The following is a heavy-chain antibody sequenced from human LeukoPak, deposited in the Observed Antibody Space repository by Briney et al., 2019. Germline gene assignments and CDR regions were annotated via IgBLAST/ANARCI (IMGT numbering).Heavy chain of an antibody. D-gene: IGHD5-12*01. CDR2: INHSGST. CDR3: ARGGYSGYPTPLYYGVDV. J-gene: IGHJ6*04. CDR1: GGPFSGYY. Sequence: SETLSLTCAVYGGPFSGYYWSWIRQPPGKGLEWIGEINHSGSTNYNPSLKSRVTISVDTSKNQFSLKLSSVTAADTAVYYCARGGYSGYPTPLYYGVDVWGKGTTVTVSS. V-gene: IGHV4-34*01.